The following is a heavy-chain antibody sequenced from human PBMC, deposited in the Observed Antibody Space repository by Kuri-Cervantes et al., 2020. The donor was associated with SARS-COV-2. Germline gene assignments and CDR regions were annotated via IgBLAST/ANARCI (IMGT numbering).Heavy chain of an antibody. CDR3: ARHNWGGYSGYDLIDY. D-gene: IGHD5-12*01. CDR2: IYPGDSDT. CDR1: GYRFTSYW. Sequence: GGSLRLSCKGSGYRFTSYWIGWVRQMPGKGLEWMGIIYPGDSDTRYSPSFQGQVTISADKSISTAYLQWSSLKASDTAMYYCARHNWGGYSGYDLIDYWGQGTLVTVSS. J-gene: IGHJ4*02. V-gene: IGHV5-51*01.